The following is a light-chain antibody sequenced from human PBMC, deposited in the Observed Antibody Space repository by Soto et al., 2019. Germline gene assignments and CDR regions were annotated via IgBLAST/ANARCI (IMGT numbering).Light chain of an antibody. J-gene: IGKJ1*01. V-gene: IGKV3-20*01. CDR3: QQYDSCT. CDR2: GAS. CDR1: QSVSSSY. Sequence: EIVLTQSPGTLSLSPGERATLSCRASQSVSSSYLAWYQQKPGQAPRLLIYGASSRATGIPDRFSGSGSGTNFTLTIIRLEHEDFAVYYCQQYDSCTFGQGTKVDIK.